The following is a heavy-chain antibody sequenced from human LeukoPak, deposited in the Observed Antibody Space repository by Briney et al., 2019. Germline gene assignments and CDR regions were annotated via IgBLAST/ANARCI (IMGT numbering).Heavy chain of an antibody. CDR2: INSHGSST. J-gene: IGHJ4*02. V-gene: IGHV3-74*01. CDR3: AKGGDFWSGPDY. D-gene: IGHD3-3*01. Sequence: GGSLRLSCAASGFTFSSYWMHWVRQAPGKGLVWVSRINSHGSSTSYADSVKGRFTISRDNAKNTLYLQMNSLRAEDTAVYYCAKGGDFWSGPDYWGQGTLVTVSS. CDR1: GFTFSSYW.